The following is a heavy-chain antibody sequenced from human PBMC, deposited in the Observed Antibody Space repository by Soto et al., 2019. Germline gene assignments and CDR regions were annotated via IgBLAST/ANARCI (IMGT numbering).Heavy chain of an antibody. J-gene: IGHJ3*02. CDR2: INNSGHYT. Sequence: GSXRLSFTTAPLTFSDHTMSWVRQAPGKGLEWVSDINNSGHYTYYADSVKGRFTISRDNSKNTMFLQMNNLRVEDKAMYYCARRPDAFDIWGQGTMVTV. CDR3: ARRPDAFDI. V-gene: IGHV3-23*01. CDR1: PLTFSDHT.